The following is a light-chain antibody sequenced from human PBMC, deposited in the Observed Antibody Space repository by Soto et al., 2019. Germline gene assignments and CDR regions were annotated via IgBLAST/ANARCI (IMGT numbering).Light chain of an antibody. CDR3: SSYSTISTV. V-gene: IGLV2-14*03. CDR2: DVT. J-gene: IGLJ1*01. Sequence: QSALTQPASVSGSPGQSITISCTGTNSDVGIFNYVSWYQQHPGKAPKLMIYDVTNRPSGVSNRFSGSKSGNTASLTISGLQPEDEADYYCSSYSTISTVFGTGTKLTVL. CDR1: NSDVGIFNY.